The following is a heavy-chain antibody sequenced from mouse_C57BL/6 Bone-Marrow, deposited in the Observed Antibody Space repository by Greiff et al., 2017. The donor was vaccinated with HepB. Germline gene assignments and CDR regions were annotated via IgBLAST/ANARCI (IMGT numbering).Heavy chain of an antibody. Sequence: EVKVVESGGDLVKPGGSLKLSCAASGFTFSSYGMSWVRQTPDKRLEWVATISSGGSYTYYPDSVKGRFTISRDNAKNTLYLQMSSLKSEDTAMYYCARHEFITTENYAMDYWGQGTSVTVSS. J-gene: IGHJ4*01. D-gene: IGHD1-1*01. CDR2: ISSGGSYT. CDR3: ARHEFITTENYAMDY. V-gene: IGHV5-6*01. CDR1: GFTFSSYG.